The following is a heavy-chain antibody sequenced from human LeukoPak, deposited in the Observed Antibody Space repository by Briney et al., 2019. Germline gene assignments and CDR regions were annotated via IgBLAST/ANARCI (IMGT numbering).Heavy chain of an antibody. J-gene: IGHJ1*01. V-gene: IGHV3-23*01. Sequence: GGSLRLSCAASGFTFGNYGMSWVRQAPGKGLEWVSAISGSGGSTNYADSVKGRFTISRDNAKNTLYLQMNSLRAEDTAVYYCARVPITLAGTKDAKYFQHWGQGTLVTVSS. CDR1: GFTFGNYG. CDR3: ARVPITLAGTKDAKYFQH. CDR2: ISGSGGST. D-gene: IGHD6-19*01.